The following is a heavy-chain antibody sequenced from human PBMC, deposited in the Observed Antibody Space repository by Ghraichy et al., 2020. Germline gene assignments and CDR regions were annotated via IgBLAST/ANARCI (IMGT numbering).Heavy chain of an antibody. CDR3: ARESVAGTTN. V-gene: IGHV4-34*01. D-gene: IGHD1-7*01. J-gene: IGHJ4*02. CDR2: INHSGST. CDR1: GGSFSGYY. Sequence: SETLSLTCAVYGGSFSGYYWSWIRQPPGKGLEWIGEINHSGSTNYNPSLKSRVTISVDTSKNQFSLKLSSVTAADTAVYYCARESVAGTTNWGQGTLVTVSS.